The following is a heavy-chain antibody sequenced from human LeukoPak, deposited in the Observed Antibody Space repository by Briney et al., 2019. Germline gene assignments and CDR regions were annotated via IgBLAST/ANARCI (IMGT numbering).Heavy chain of an antibody. V-gene: IGHV3-23*01. Sequence: GGSLRLSCAASGFTFSSYAMSWVRQAPGKGLEWVSAISGSGGSTYYADSVKGRFTISRDNSKNTLYLQMNSLRAEDTAVYYCAKGGYDHVWGSYPLVPSDYWGQGTLVTVSS. J-gene: IGHJ4*02. CDR3: AKGGYDHVWGSYPLVPSDY. CDR2: ISGSGGST. D-gene: IGHD3-16*02. CDR1: GFTFSSYA.